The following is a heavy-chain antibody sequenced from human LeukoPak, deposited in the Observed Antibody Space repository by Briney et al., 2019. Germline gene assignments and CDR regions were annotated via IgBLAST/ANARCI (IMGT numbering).Heavy chain of an antibody. Sequence: PGGSLRLSCAASVFTFSSYAMSWVRQAPGKGLEWVSAISGSGGSTYYADSVKGRFTISRDNSKNTLYVQMNSLRAEDTAVYYCAKDGGSGYYYFDYWGQGTLVTVSS. D-gene: IGHD3-22*01. V-gene: IGHV3-23*01. CDR3: AKDGGSGYYYFDY. CDR1: VFTFSSYA. CDR2: ISGSGGST. J-gene: IGHJ4*02.